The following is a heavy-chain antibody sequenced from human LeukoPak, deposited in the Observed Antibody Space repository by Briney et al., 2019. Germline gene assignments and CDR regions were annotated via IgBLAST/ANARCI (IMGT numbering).Heavy chain of an antibody. J-gene: IGHJ4*02. CDR3: ARRICSSTSCYTGQFDY. V-gene: IGHV4-38-2*01. Sequence: SETLSLTCAVSGYSISSGYYWGWIRQPPGKGLEWIGSIYHSGSTYYNPSLKSRVTISVDTPKNQFSLKLSSVTAADTAVYYCARRICSSTSCYTGQFDYWGQGTLVTVSS. CDR2: IYHSGST. CDR1: GYSISSGYY. D-gene: IGHD2-2*02.